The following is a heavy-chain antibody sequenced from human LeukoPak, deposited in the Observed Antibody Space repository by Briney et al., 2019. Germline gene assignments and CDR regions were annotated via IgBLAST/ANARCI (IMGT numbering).Heavy chain of an antibody. CDR2: ISGSGGST. CDR1: GFTFSSYA. J-gene: IGHJ4*02. Sequence: GGSLRLSCAASGFTFSSYAMSWVRQAPGKGLEWVSGISGSGGSTYYADSVKGRFTISRDNSKNTLYLQMNSLRAEDTAVYYCAKVRDSSGWYFEVDYWGQGTLVTVSS. V-gene: IGHV3-23*01. D-gene: IGHD6-19*01. CDR3: AKVRDSSGWYFEVDY.